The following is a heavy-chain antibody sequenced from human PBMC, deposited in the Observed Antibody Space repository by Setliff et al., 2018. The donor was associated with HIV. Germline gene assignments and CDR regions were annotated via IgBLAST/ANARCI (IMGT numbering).Heavy chain of an antibody. CDR3: AKCLGWLQLGSVFDI. V-gene: IGHV3-30*02. Sequence: GGSLRLSCEASGFIFSTYGMHWVRQAPGKGLEWVAFIRSDETNKYYSDSVKGRFTISRDNSKNTLYLQMNSLRAEDTAVYYCAKCLGWLQLGSVFDIWGQGTVVTVSS. J-gene: IGHJ3*02. CDR2: IRSDETNK. CDR1: GFIFSTYG. D-gene: IGHD1-1*01.